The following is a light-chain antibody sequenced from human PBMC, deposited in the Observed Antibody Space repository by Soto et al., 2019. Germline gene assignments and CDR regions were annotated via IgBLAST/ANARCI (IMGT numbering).Light chain of an antibody. Sequence: DIQLTQSPSSLSASVGDRVTITCQASQAIITYLNWFQQRPGKAPKLLIYDASHLETGVPSRFSGSGSGTAFTVTISSRQPEDVGTYYCQQYDNLPLTCGGGTKVEV. CDR3: QQYDNLPLT. CDR1: QAIITY. J-gene: IGKJ4*01. CDR2: DAS. V-gene: IGKV1-33*01.